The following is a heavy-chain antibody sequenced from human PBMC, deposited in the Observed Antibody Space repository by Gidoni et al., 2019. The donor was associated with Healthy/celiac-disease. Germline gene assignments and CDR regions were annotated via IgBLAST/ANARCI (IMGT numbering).Heavy chain of an antibody. CDR2: ISSSSSYI. Sequence: EVPLVESGGGLVKPGGSLRLSCAASGFTFSSYSINWVRQAPGQGLKWVSSISSSSSYIYYADSVKGRFTISRDNAKNSLYLQMNSLRAEDTAVYYCAREYSGYDYQWGQGTLVTVSS. CDR1: GFTFSSYS. J-gene: IGHJ4*02. V-gene: IGHV3-21*01. D-gene: IGHD5-12*01. CDR3: AREYSGYDYQ.